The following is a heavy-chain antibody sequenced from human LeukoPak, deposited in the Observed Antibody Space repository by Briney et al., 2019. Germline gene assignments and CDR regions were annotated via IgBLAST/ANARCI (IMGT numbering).Heavy chain of an antibody. V-gene: IGHV3-11*01. CDR1: GFTFSDYY. D-gene: IGHD2-15*01. Sequence: GALRLSCAASGFTFSDYYMSWIRQAPGKGLEWVSYISSSGSTIYYADSVKGRFTISRDNAKNSLYLQMNSLRAEDTAVYYCARDLGYCSGGSCFNWFDPWGQGTLVTVSS. CDR3: ARDLGYCSGGSCFNWFDP. CDR2: ISSSGSTI. J-gene: IGHJ5*02.